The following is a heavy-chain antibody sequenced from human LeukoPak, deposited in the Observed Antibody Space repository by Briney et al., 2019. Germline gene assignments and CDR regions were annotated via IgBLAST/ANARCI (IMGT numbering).Heavy chain of an antibody. J-gene: IGHJ4*02. V-gene: IGHV3-64*01. CDR2: ISSNGGSK. CDR1: GFTFSPYS. D-gene: IGHD6-19*01. CDR3: ASSSGRWLVKDRYFYY. Sequence: GGAVRLSCAASGFTFSPYSIHWVRQAPGKGLEFVSAISSNGGSKYYANSVKDRFTIARDNSKNTLYLQMGSLRAEDIAVYYCASSSGRWLVKDRYFYYWGQGTLVTVSS.